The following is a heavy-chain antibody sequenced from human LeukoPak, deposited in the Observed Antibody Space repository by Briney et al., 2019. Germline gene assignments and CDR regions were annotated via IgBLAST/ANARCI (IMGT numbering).Heavy chain of an antibody. CDR1: GYTLTELS. CDR2: FDPEDGET. V-gene: IGHV1-24*01. Sequence: GASVKVSCKVSGYTLTELSMHWVRQAPGKGLEWMGGFDPEDGETIYAQKFQGRVTMTEDTSTDTAYMELSSLRSEDTAVYYCATDYYDSSGYPPNAFDIWGQGTMVTVSS. J-gene: IGHJ3*02. CDR3: ATDYYDSSGYPPNAFDI. D-gene: IGHD3-22*01.